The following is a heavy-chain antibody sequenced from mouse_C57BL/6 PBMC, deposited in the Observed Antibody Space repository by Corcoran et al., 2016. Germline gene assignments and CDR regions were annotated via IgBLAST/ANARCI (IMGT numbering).Heavy chain of an antibody. J-gene: IGHJ1*03. CDR1: GYTFTDYN. CDR3: ARDGYYGSRGYFDV. Sequence: EVQLQQSGPELVKPGASVKIPCKASGYTFTDYNMDWVKQSHGKSLEWIGDINPNNGGTIYNQKFKGKATLTVDKSSSTAYMELRSLTSEDTAVYYCARDGYYGSRGYFDVWGTGTTVTVSS. D-gene: IGHD1-1*01. V-gene: IGHV1-18*01. CDR2: INPNNGGT.